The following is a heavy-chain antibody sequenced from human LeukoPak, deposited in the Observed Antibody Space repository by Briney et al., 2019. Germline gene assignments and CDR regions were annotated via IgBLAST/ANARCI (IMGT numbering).Heavy chain of an antibody. Sequence: PSQTLSLTCTVSGGSISSGDYYWSWIRQPPGKGLEWIGYIYYSGSTYYNPSLKSRVTMSVDTSKNQFSLKLSSVTAADTAVYYCARDKGYGDYAPFDYWGQGTLVTVSS. CDR1: GGSISSGDYY. CDR3: ARDKGYGDYAPFDY. J-gene: IGHJ4*02. V-gene: IGHV4-30-4*08. CDR2: IYYSGST. D-gene: IGHD4-17*01.